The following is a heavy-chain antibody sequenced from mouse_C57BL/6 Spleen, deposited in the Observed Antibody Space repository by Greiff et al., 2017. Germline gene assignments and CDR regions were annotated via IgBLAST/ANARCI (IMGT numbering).Heavy chain of an antibody. CDR3: ASSNGDEAGSIDY. Sequence: QVQLQQSGAELVRPGASVKLSCKASGYTFTSYSMHWVKQRPGQGLEWIGKIYPYDGYTNYNQKFKGKATLTADKSSSTTYMQLSSLTSEDSAVXDCASSNGDEAGSIDYWGQGTSLTVSS. CDR1: GYTFTSYS. V-gene: IGHV1-50*01. J-gene: IGHJ4*01. D-gene: IGHD3-3*01. CDR2: IYPYDGYT.